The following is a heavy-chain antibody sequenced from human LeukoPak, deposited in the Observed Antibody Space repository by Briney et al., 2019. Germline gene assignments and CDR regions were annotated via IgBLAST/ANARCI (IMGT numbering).Heavy chain of an antibody. J-gene: IGHJ3*02. D-gene: IGHD3-9*01. Sequence: GGSLRLSCAASRFTFSSYSMNWVSQAQGKGLEWVSSISSSSSYIYYADSVKGRFTISRDNAKNSLYLQMNSLRAEDTAVYYCARDNVLRYFDWLLSDAFDIWGQGTMVTVSS. CDR1: RFTFSSYS. CDR2: ISSSSSYI. CDR3: ARDNVLRYFDWLLSDAFDI. V-gene: IGHV3-21*01.